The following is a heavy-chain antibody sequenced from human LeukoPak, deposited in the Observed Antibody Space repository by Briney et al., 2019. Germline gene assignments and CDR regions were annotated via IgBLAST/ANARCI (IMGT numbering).Heavy chain of an antibody. Sequence: PGGSLRLSCAASGFTFSSYAMSWVRQAPEKGLERVSGISGSGGSTYYAVSVKGRFTISKDNSRDTLYLQMMRPRAEDTDVYANSNLSSGWYSFDYWGQGTLVTVSS. V-gene: IGHV3-23*01. CDR2: ISGSGGST. D-gene: IGHD6-19*01. J-gene: IGHJ4*02. CDR1: GFTFSSYA. CDR3: SNLSSGWYSFDY.